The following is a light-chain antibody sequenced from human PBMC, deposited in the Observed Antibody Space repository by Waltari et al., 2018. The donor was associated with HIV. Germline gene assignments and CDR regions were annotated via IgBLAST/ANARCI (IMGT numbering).Light chain of an antibody. CDR3: SSYTSSSTLVV. CDR1: RRDVGGYNY. V-gene: IGLV2-14*01. Sequence: QSALPQPDSVSGSPGPSITLSCTGTRRDVGGYNYVSWYQQHPGKAPKLMIYAVSNRPSGVSNRFSGSKSGNTASLTISGLQAEDEADYYCSSYTSSSTLVVFGGGTKLTVL. CDR2: AVS. J-gene: IGLJ2*01.